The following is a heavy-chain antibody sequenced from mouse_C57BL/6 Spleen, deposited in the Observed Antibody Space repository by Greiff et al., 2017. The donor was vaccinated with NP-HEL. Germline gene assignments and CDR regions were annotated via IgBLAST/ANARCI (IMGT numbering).Heavy chain of an antibody. CDR1: GFTFSSYA. V-gene: IGHV5-4*01. J-gene: IGHJ4*01. Sequence: EVKLVESGGGLVKPGGSLKLSCAASGFTFSSYAMSWVRQTPEKRLEWVATISDGGSYTYYPDNVKGRFTISRDNAKNNLYLQMSHLKSEDTAMYYCARDDSSGYGAMDYWGQRTSVTVSS. D-gene: IGHD3-2*02. CDR3: ARDDSSGYGAMDY. CDR2: ISDGGSYT.